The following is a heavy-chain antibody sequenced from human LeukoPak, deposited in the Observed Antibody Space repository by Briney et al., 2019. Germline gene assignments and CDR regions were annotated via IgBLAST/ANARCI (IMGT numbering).Heavy chain of an antibody. D-gene: IGHD3-22*01. Sequence: PSETLSLTCIVSGGSISSTVSYWGWVRQPPGKGLEWIGSIHYSGSTYYIPSLKSRITISLDMSKNQYSLKLTSVTAADTAVYYCARDPGRGSGYYYVRWFDPWGQGTLVTVSS. V-gene: IGHV4-39*07. J-gene: IGHJ5*02. CDR2: IHYSGST. CDR3: ARDPGRGSGYYYVRWFDP. CDR1: GGSISSTVSY.